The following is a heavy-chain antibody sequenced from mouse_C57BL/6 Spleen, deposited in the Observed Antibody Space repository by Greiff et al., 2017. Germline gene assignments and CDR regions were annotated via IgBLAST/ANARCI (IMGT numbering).Heavy chain of an antibody. CDR2: ISSGSSTI. V-gene: IGHV5-17*01. CDR3: ARGHYYGSSTGYFDV. CDR1: GFTFSDYG. J-gene: IGHJ1*03. Sequence: DVKLVESGGGLVKPGGSLKLSCAASGFTFSDYGMHWVRQAPEKGLEWVAYISSGSSTIYYADTVKDRFTISRDNAKNTLFLQMTSLRSEDTAMYYCARGHYYGSSTGYFDVWGTGTTVTVSS. D-gene: IGHD1-1*01.